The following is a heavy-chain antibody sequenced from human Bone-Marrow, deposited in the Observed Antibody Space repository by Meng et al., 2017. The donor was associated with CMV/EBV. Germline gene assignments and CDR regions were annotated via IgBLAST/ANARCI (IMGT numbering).Heavy chain of an antibody. D-gene: IGHD6-6*01. V-gene: IGHV1-8*01. Sequence: ASVKVSCKASGYTFTRYDIMWVRQATGQGLEWMGWMNPNSGNTGYAQKFQGRVTMTRDTSISTAYMELSRLRSDDTAVYYCAREEYFSSSGDYWGQGTLVTVSS. CDR1: GYTFTRYD. CDR2: MNPNSGNT. CDR3: AREEYFSSSGDY. J-gene: IGHJ4*02.